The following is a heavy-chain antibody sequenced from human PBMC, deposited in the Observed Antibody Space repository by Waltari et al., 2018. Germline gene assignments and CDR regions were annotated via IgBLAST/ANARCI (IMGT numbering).Heavy chain of an antibody. Sequence: QVQLVESGGGVVQPGGSLRLSCAASGFPFRICAMHWVRQAAGKGLEWVAFVSIDGRSQYYRDSVKGRFTISRDNSENTVYLQMNSLRPEDTAVYYCARHMLALGDGDSWGQGTVVTVSS. J-gene: IGHJ4*02. CDR1: GFPFRICA. CDR2: VSIDGRSQ. V-gene: IGHV3-30*02. D-gene: IGHD1-26*01. CDR3: ARHMLALGDGDS.